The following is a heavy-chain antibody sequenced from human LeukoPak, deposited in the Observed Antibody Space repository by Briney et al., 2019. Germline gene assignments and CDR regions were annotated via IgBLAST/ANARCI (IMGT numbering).Heavy chain of an antibody. CDR1: GFTFSGYG. J-gene: IGHJ4*02. V-gene: IGHV3-30*02. Sequence: PGGSLRLSCAASGFTFSGYGMHWVRQAPGKGLEWVAFVRYDGTDKYYSDSVRGRFAISRDNFKNTVSLEMNSLRVEDTAVYYCAKDAQRGFDYSNSLEHWGQGSLVTVSS. CDR3: AKDAQRGFDYSNSLEH. D-gene: IGHD4-11*01. CDR2: VRYDGTDK.